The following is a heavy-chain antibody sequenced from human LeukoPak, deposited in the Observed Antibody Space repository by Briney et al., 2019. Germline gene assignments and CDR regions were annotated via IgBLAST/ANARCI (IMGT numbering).Heavy chain of an antibody. V-gene: IGHV5-10-1*01. CDR1: GYSFPSYW. CDR3: ARHHYTQPNSWNGGSYYYYYYGMDV. J-gene: IGHJ6*02. CDR2: IDPRDSHT. D-gene: IGHD1-1*01. Sequence: KAGESLKISCKGSGYSFPSYWISWMRQMPGKGLEWMGRIDPRDSHTDYGPSFQGHVTISTDMSISTAYLQWSSLKASDAAIYYCARHHYTQPNSWNGGSYYYYYYGMDVWGQGATVTVSS.